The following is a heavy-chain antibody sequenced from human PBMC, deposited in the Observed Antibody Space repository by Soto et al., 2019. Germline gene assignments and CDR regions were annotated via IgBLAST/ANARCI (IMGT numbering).Heavy chain of an antibody. J-gene: IGHJ3*02. Sequence: ASVKVSCKASGYTFTGYYMHWVRQAPGQGLEWMGWINPNSGGTNYAQKFQGWVTMTRDTSISTAYMELSRLRSDDTDVYYCARHGITGSYYDAFDIWGQGTMVTVSS. CDR1: GYTFTGYY. CDR3: ARHGITGSYYDAFDI. D-gene: IGHD1-26*01. V-gene: IGHV1-2*04. CDR2: INPNSGGT.